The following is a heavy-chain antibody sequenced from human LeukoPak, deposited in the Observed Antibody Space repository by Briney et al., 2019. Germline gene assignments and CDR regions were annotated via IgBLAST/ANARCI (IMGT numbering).Heavy chain of an antibody. V-gene: IGHV3-30*18. D-gene: IGHD3-9*01. Sequence: GGSLRLSCAASGFTFLSYGMHWVRQAPGKGPEWVAIISYDGTKTNYADSVKGRFTISRDNSKNTLYLQMNSLRAEDTAVYYCAKGLTRRYLDYWGQGTLVTVSS. J-gene: IGHJ4*02. CDR3: AKGLTRRYLDY. CDR2: ISYDGTKT. CDR1: GFTFLSYG.